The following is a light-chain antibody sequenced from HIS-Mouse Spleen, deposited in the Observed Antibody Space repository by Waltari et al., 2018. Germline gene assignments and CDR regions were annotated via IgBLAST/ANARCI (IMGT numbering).Light chain of an antibody. CDR2: EVS. CDR3: SSYAGSNNYV. CDR1: SSDVGGYNY. Sequence: QSALTQPPSASGSPGQSVTISCTGTSSDVGGYNYVSWYQQHPGKAPKLMSNEVSKRPAGFPVRFSGSKSGNTSSRTVSGLQAEDEADYYCSSYAGSNNYVFGTGTKVTVL. J-gene: IGLJ1*01. V-gene: IGLV2-8*01.